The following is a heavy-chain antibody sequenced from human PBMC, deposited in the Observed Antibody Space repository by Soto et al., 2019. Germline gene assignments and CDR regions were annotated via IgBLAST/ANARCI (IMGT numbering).Heavy chain of an antibody. J-gene: IGHJ4*02. D-gene: IGHD2-2*01. Sequence: EVQVVESGGGLVQPGGSLRLSCAASGFSVTNNYMNWVRQAPGKGLEWVSIIDIGGNTYYADSVKDRFTISRDNSRNTLYLHMDSLRDEYTAVYYCARGRGSTGYLGREHYFDYWGQGTLVTVSP. CDR1: GFSVTNNY. V-gene: IGHV3-66*01. CDR2: IDIGGNT. CDR3: ARGRGSTGYLGREHYFDY.